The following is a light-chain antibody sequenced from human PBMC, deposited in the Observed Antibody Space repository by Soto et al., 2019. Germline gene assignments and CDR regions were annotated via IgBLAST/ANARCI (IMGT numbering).Light chain of an antibody. CDR3: QQSARVPRT. J-gene: IGKJ2*01. Sequence: DIQMTQSPSSLSASVGGGVTITCRASQTINTYLNWYQQKPGKAPKLLIHSASSLQSGVPSRFSGSGSGTYFTLTITSLQTEDFATYYCQQSARVPRTFGQGTKLEIK. CDR1: QTINTY. V-gene: IGKV1-39*01. CDR2: SAS.